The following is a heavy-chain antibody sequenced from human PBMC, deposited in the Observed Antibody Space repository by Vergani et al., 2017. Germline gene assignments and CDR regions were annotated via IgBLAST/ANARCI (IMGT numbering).Heavy chain of an antibody. Sequence: QVQLQQWGAGLLKPSETLSLTCAVYGGSFSGYYWSWIRQPPGEGLEWIGEINHSGSTNYNPSLKSRVTISVDTSKNQFSLKLSSVTAADTAGYYCARGRSDPAELRLGEYDYWGQGTLVTVSS. V-gene: IGHV4-34*01. CDR2: INHSGST. D-gene: IGHD3-16*01. CDR3: ARGRSDPAELRLGEYDY. CDR1: GGSFSGYY. J-gene: IGHJ4*02.